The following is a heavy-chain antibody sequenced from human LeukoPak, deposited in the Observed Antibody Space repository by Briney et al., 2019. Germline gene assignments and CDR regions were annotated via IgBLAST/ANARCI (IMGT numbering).Heavy chain of an antibody. Sequence: SETLSLTCTASGGSISSYYWSWIRQPPGKGLEWIGYIYTSGSTNYNPSLKSRVTISVDTSKNQFSLKLSSVTAADTAVYYCARLEGYCSSTSCYPDAFDIWGQGTMVTVSS. V-gene: IGHV4-4*09. CDR3: ARLEGYCSSTSCYPDAFDI. CDR1: GGSISSYY. D-gene: IGHD2-2*01. J-gene: IGHJ3*02. CDR2: IYTSGST.